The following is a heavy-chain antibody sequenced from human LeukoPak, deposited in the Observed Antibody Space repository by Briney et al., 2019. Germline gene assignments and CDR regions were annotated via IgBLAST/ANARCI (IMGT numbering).Heavy chain of an antibody. CDR1: GGSFSGDY. J-gene: IGHJ5*02. CDR2: INHSGST. Sequence: SETLSLTCAVSGGSFSGDYWSWIRQPPGKGLEGIGEINHSGSTNYNPSLKSRVTISVDTSKNQCSLKLSSVTAADTAVYYCARGRSGYDFWSGYYNWFDPWGQGTLVTVSS. CDR3: ARGRSGYDFWSGYYNWFDP. D-gene: IGHD3-3*01. V-gene: IGHV4-34*01.